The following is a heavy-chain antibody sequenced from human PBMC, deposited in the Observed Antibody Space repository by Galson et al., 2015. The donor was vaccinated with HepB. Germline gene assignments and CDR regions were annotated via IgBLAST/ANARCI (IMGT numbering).Heavy chain of an antibody. CDR3: ARDNGEGYSGYGSGLDY. V-gene: IGHV3-7*03. CDR1: GFTFSSYW. CDR2: IKQDGSEK. J-gene: IGHJ4*02. Sequence: SLRLSCAASGFTFSSYWMSWVRQAPGKGLEWVANIKQDGSEKYYVDSVKGRFTISRDNAKNSLYLQMNSLRAEDTAVYYCARDNGEGYSGYGSGLDYWGQGTLVTVSS. D-gene: IGHD5-12*01.